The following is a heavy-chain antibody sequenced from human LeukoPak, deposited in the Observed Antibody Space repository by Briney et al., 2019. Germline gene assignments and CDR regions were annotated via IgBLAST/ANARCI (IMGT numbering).Heavy chain of an antibody. CDR1: GFTFSSYG. V-gene: IGHV3-33*01. CDR2: IWYDGSNK. Sequence: PGGSLRLSCAASGFTFSSYGMHWVRQAPGKGLEWVAVIWYDGSNKYYADSVKGRFTISRDNSKNTLYLQMNSLRAEDTAVYYCVRDFNGVSLDYWGQGTLVTVSS. J-gene: IGHJ4*02. D-gene: IGHD2-8*01. CDR3: VRDFNGVSLDY.